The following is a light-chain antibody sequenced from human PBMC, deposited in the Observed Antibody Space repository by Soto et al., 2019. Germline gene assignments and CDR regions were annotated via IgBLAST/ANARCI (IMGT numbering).Light chain of an antibody. CDR3: SSYTSSYTYV. Sequence: QSALTQPASVSGSPGQSVTISCAGTSSDVGGYNFVSWYQQHPGKAPQLMIYDVSSRPSGVSNRFSGSKSGNTASLTISGLQAEDEADYYCSSYTSSYTYVVGTGTKLTVL. CDR2: DVS. CDR1: SSDVGGYNF. V-gene: IGLV2-14*03. J-gene: IGLJ1*01.